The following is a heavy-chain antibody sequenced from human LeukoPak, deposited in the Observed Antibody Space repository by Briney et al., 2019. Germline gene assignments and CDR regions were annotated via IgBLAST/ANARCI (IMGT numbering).Heavy chain of an antibody. CDR2: IYHSGST. V-gene: IGHV4-30-2*01. CDR1: GGSISSGGYY. Sequence: SETLSLTCTVSGGSISSGGYYWSWIRQPPGKGLEWIGYIYHSGSTYYNPSLKSRVTISVDRSKNQFSLKLSSVTAADTAVYYCASHSRISFYYYYMDVWGKGTTVTVSS. D-gene: IGHD2-15*01. J-gene: IGHJ6*03. CDR3: ASHSRISFYYYYMDV.